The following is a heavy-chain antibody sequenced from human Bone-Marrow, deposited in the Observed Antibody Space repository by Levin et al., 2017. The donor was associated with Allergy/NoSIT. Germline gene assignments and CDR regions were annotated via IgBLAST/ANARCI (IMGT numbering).Heavy chain of an antibody. J-gene: IGHJ6*02. V-gene: IGHV1-2*02. CDR3: ALDLRYFDWPRGMDV. D-gene: IGHD3-9*01. Sequence: VASVKVSCKASGYTFTGYYMHWVRQAPGQGLEWMGWINPNSGGTNYAQKFQGRVTMTRDTSISTAYMELSRLRSDDTAVYYCALDLRYFDWPRGMDVWGQGTTVTVSS. CDR2: INPNSGGT. CDR1: GYTFTGYY.